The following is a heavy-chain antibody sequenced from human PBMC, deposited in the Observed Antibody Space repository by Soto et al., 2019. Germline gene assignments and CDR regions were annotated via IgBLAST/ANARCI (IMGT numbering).Heavy chain of an antibody. CDR2: IIPIFGTA. V-gene: IGHV1-69*13. Sequence: VASVKVSCKASGGTFSSYAISWVRQAPGQGLEWMGGIIPIFGTANYAQKFQGRVTITADESTSTAYMELSSLRSEDTAVYYCASAEVEVVVAATQGGGYYYGMDVWGQGTTVTVSS. CDR3: ASAEVEVVVAATQGGGYYYGMDV. J-gene: IGHJ6*02. D-gene: IGHD2-15*01. CDR1: GGTFSSYA.